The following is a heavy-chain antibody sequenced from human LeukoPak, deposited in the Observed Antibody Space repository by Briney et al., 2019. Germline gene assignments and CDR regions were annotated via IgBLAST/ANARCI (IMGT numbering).Heavy chain of an antibody. V-gene: IGHV3-48*04. CDR2: IGISSGNT. J-gene: IGHJ4*02. D-gene: IGHD1-7*01. CDR3: ARDCNYAFDN. Sequence: GGSLRLPCVASGFTFSHYSMNWVRQAPGKGLEWISYIGISSGNTKYADSVKGRFTIFGDSAKKSLYLQMTRLRVEDTAVYYCARDCNYAFDNWGQGTLVTVSS. CDR1: GFTFSHYS.